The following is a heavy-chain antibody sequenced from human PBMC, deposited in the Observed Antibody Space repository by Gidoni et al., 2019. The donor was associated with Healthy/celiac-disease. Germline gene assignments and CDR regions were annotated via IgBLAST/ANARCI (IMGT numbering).Heavy chain of an antibody. J-gene: IGHJ3*02. CDR2: INHSGST. CDR3: ARGLSTPGYGGNSDAFDI. V-gene: IGHV4-34*01. Sequence: QVQLQQWGAGLLKPAETLSLPCAIYGGSFSVYYWSWICPPPGKGLEWIGEINHSGSTNYNPSLKSRVTISVDTSKNQFSLKLSSVTAADTAVYYCARGLSTPGYGGNSDAFDIWGQGTMVTVSS. CDR1: GGSFSVYY. D-gene: IGHD2-21*02.